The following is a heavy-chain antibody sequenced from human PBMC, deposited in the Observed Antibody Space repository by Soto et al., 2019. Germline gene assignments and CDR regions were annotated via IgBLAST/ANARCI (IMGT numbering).Heavy chain of an antibody. Sequence: QVQLVESGGHVVHPGRSLGLTCEGSGFIFGGYGIHWVRQAPGKGLEWVAVIWNDGSRQYYSDSVKARFTVSRDNSNNTAYLAMPRLRAEETAVYYCARDVWDTNEITRCEAWGQGTAVTVSS. V-gene: IGHV3-33*01. CDR1: GFIFGGYG. J-gene: IGHJ5*02. CDR2: IWNDGSRQ. D-gene: IGHD2-8*01. CDR3: ARDVWDTNEITRCEA.